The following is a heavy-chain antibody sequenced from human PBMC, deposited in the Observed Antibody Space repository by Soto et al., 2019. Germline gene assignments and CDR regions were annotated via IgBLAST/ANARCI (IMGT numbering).Heavy chain of an antibody. CDR1: GGSISSGGYY. CDR3: ARDRPSYCGGDCYSEPYNWFDP. V-gene: IGHV4-31*03. CDR2: IYYSGST. Sequence: PSETLSLTCTVSGGSISSGGYYWSWIRQHPGKGLEWIGYIYYSGSTYYNPSLKSRVTISVDTSKDQFSLKLSSVTAADTAVYYCARDRPSYCGGDCYSEPYNWFDPWGQGTLVTVSS. J-gene: IGHJ5*02. D-gene: IGHD2-21*02.